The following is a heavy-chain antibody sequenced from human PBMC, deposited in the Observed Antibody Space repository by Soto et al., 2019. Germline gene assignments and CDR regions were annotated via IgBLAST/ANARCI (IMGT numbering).Heavy chain of an antibody. CDR2: ISYDGSNK. D-gene: IGHD2-15*01. Sequence: QVQLVESGGGVVQPGRSLRLSCAASGFTFSSYAMHWVRQAPGKGLEWVAVISYDGSNKYYADSVKGRFTISRDNSKNTRYLQMISRRAEDTAVYYCASDQFPYCSGGSCYGPLDPWGQGTLVTVSS. CDR3: ASDQFPYCSGGSCYGPLDP. V-gene: IGHV3-30-3*01. CDR1: GFTFSSYA. J-gene: IGHJ5*02.